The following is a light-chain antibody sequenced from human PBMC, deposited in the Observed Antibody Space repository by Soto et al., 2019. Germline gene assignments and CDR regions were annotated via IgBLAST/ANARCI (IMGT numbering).Light chain of an antibody. J-gene: IGKJ1*01. CDR2: QVS. V-gene: IGKV2-30*01. CDR1: QSLGYSDGNTY. Sequence: DVVMTQSPLSLTVTVGQPASISCRSSQSLGYSDGNTYLSWFQQGPGQSPRRLFYQVSKRDSGVPDRFSGSGSGTDFTLKISRVEADDVGIYYCMQGTHWPKTFGQGTKVEIK. CDR3: MQGTHWPKT.